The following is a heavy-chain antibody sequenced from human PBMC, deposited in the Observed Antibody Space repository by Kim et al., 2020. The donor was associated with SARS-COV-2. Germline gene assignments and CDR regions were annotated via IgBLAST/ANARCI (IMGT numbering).Heavy chain of an antibody. Sequence: SETLSLTCSVSGASISDSGYYWGWIRQPPGKGLEWIGSIYDYYDVGASYYNPSLKSRVTMSVDTSKNHLSLRLTSATAADTALYYCARHAAAAAYNWFDPWGAGTLVTVSS. V-gene: IGHV4-39*01. CDR2: IYDYYDVGAS. CDR1: GASISDSGYY. CDR3: ARHAAAAAYNWFDP. D-gene: IGHD6-13*01. J-gene: IGHJ5*02.